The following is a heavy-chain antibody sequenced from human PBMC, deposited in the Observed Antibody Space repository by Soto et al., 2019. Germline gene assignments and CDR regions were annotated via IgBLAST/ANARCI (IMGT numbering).Heavy chain of an antibody. D-gene: IGHD2-21*02. J-gene: IGHJ6*02. Sequence: PGGSLRLSCAASGFTFSSYAMTWVRQAPGKGLEWVSAISGSGDNTYYADSVKGRFTISRDNSKNMLYLQMNSLRAEDTALYFCANDVAVTARYYGMDVWGLGTTVTVSS. CDR1: GFTFSSYA. CDR3: ANDVAVTARYYGMDV. V-gene: IGHV3-23*01. CDR2: ISGSGDNT.